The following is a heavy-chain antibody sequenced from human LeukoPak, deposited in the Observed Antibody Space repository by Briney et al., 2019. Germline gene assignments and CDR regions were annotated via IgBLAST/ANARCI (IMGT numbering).Heavy chain of an antibody. D-gene: IGHD2-15*01. CDR2: ISGSGGST. V-gene: IGHV3-23*01. J-gene: IGHJ4*02. CDR3: AKAGAVVVVAAKFFDY. Sequence: GGSLRLSCAASGFTFSSYAMSWVRQAPGKGLEWVSAISGSGGSTYYADSVKGRFTISRDNSKNTLYLQMNSLRAEGTAVYYCAKAGAVVVVAAKFFDYWGQGTLVTVSS. CDR1: GFTFSSYA.